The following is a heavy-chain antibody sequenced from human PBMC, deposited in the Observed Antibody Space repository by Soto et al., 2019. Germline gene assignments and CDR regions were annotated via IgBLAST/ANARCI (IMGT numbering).Heavy chain of an antibody. J-gene: IGHJ5*02. CDR3: ATRIALVGARNWFDP. V-gene: IGHV4-39*01. CDR1: GGSISSSSYY. CDR2: IYYSGST. Sequence: TSETLSLTCTVSGGSISSSSYYWGWIHQPPGKGLEWIGSIYYSGSTYYNPSLKSRVTISVDTSKNQFSLKLSSVTAADTAVYFCATRIALVGARNWFDPWRQGSRGSASS. D-gene: IGHD6-19*01.